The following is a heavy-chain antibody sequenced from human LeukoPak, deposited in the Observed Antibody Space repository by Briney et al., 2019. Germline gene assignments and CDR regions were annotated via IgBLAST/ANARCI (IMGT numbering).Heavy chain of an antibody. J-gene: IGHJ4*02. V-gene: IGHV3-53*01. CDR3: AKAAVVVAAVTPRD. CDR1: GFTVSSNY. D-gene: IGHD2-15*01. CDR2: IYSGGST. Sequence: GGSLRLSCAASGFTVSSNYMSWVRQAPGKGLEWVSVIYSGGSTYYADSVKGRFTISRDNSKNTLYLQMNSLRAEDTAVYYCAKAAVVVAAVTPRDWGQGTLVTVSS.